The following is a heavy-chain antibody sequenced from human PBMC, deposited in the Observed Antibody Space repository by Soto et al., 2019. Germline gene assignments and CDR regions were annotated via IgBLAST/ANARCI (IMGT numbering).Heavy chain of an antibody. Sequence: SVKVSCKASGGTFSSYAISWVRQAPGQGLEWMGGIIPIFGTASYAQKFQGRVTITADESTSTAYMELSSLRSEDTAVYYCARDKESYYDILTGPHTTYYYYGMDVWGQGTTVTVSS. V-gene: IGHV1-69*13. CDR1: GGTFSSYA. J-gene: IGHJ6*02. CDR2: IIPIFGTA. CDR3: ARDKESYYDILTGPHTTYYYYGMDV. D-gene: IGHD3-9*01.